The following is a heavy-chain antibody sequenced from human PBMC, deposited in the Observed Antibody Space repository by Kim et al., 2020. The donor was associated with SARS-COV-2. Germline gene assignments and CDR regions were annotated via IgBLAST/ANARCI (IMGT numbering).Heavy chain of an antibody. J-gene: IGHJ4*02. Sequence: SDADSVKGRFTISRDNAKNTLYLQMNRLRAEDTAVYYCARGYSSSWYYFDYWGQGTLVTVSS. CDR3: ARGYSSSWYYFDY. V-gene: IGHV3-74*01. D-gene: IGHD6-13*01.